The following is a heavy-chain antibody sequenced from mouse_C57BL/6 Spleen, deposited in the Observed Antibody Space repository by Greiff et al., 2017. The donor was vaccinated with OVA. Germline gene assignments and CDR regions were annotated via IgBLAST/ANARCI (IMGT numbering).Heavy chain of an antibody. CDR2: INHNNGGT. D-gene: IGHD1-1*01. CDR3: AYYGSRYRYFDV. V-gene: IGHV1-22*01. J-gene: IGHJ1*03. CDR1: GYTFTDYY. Sequence: EVQLVESGPELVKPGASVKMSCKASGYTFTDYYMHWVQQRHGKGLEWIGDINHNNGGTTYNQKFKGKATLTVSKSSSTAYMELRSLTSEDSAVYNYAYYGSRYRYFDVWGKGTTVTVSS.